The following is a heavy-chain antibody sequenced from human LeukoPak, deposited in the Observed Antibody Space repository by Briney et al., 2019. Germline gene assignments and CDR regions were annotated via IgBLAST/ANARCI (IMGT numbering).Heavy chain of an antibody. CDR2: IYYSGST. D-gene: IGHD6-19*01. Sequence: KPSETLSLTCTVSGDSISSFYWSWIRQPPGKGLEWIGYIYYSGSTNYNPSLKSRVTISVDTSKNQFSLKLNSVTAADTAVYYCARLGLVDDAFDVWGQGTMVTVSS. CDR1: GDSISSFY. CDR3: ARLGLVDDAFDV. V-gene: IGHV4-59*08. J-gene: IGHJ3*01.